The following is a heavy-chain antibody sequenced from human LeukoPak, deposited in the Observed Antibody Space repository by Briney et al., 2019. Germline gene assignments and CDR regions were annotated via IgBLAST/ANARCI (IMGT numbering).Heavy chain of an antibody. CDR2: INHSGST. D-gene: IGHD5-18*01. V-gene: IGHV4-34*01. CDR1: GGSFSGYY. CDR3: ARGIFGWGYSYGYRY. J-gene: IGHJ4*02. Sequence: SETLSLTCAVYGGSFSGYYWSWIRQPPGKGLEWIGEINHSGSTNYNPSLKSRVTISVDTSKNQFSLKLSSVTAADTAVYYCARGIFGWGYSYGYRYWGQGTLVTVSS.